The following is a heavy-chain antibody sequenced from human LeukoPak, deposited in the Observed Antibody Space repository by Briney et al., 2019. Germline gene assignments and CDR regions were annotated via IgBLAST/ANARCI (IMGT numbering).Heavy chain of an antibody. CDR1: GFTFSSYS. J-gene: IGHJ4*02. V-gene: IGHV3-48*01. D-gene: IGHD6-19*01. CDR2: ISSSSSTI. Sequence: PGGSLRLSCAASGFTFSSYSVNWVRQAPGKGLEWVSYISSSSSTIYYADSVKGRFTISRDNAKNSLYLQMNSLRAEDTAVYYCARDAAAGNGGIAVAGPGIYWGQGTLVTVSS. CDR3: ARDAAAGNGGIAVAGPGIY.